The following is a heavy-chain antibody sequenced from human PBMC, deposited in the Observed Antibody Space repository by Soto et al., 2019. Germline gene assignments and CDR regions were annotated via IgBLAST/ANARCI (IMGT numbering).Heavy chain of an antibody. CDR1: EFTFSSYG. Sequence: GGSLRLSCAASEFTFSSYGMHWVRQAPGRGLEWVAVIWYDGSNKYYADSVKGRFTISRDNSKNTLYLQMNSLRAEDTAVYYCARFNYGDYENDCWGQGTLVTVSS. J-gene: IGHJ4*02. CDR3: ARFNYGDYENDC. D-gene: IGHD4-17*01. V-gene: IGHV3-33*01. CDR2: IWYDGSNK.